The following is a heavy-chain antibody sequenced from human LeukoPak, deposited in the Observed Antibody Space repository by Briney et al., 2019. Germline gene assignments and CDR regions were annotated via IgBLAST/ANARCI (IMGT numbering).Heavy chain of an antibody. J-gene: IGHJ4*02. CDR2: FSASGGST. CDR3: AMHYSPRYDILTAYFHY. CDR1: GLTFSTYA. D-gene: IGHD3-9*01. V-gene: IGHV3-23*01. Sequence: GGSLRLSCAASGLTFSTYAMSWVRQAPGKGLEWVSGFSASGGSTYYADSVKGRFTISRDNSKNTLYLQMNSLRADDTAVYYCAMHYSPRYDILTAYFHYWGQGTLVTVSS.